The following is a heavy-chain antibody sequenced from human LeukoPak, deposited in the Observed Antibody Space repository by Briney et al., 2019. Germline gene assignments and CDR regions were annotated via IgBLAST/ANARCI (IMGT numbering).Heavy chain of an antibody. D-gene: IGHD3-22*01. CDR3: ARYPMIVVVKGPHDAFDI. V-gene: IGHV4-34*01. J-gene: IGHJ3*02. CDR2: INHSGST. CDR1: GGSFSGYY. Sequence: SETLSLTCAVYGGSFSGYYWSWIRQPPGKGLEWIGEINHSGSTNYNPSLKSRVTISVDTSKNQFSLKLSSVTAADTAVYYSARYPMIVVVKGPHDAFDIWGQGTMVTVSS.